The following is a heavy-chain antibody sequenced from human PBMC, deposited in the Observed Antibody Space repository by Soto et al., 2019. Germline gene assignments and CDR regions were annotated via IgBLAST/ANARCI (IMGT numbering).Heavy chain of an antibody. D-gene: IGHD5-18*01. CDR1: GFTFSRYW. J-gene: IGHJ3*02. Sequence: GGSLRLSCAASGFTFSRYWMNWVRQAPGKGLEWVANIKQDGTEKNYVDSVKGRFTISRDNAKNSLYLQMDSLRAEDTAVYFCARGDTPMITGMDSFDIWGQGTLVTVSS. CDR2: IKQDGTEK. V-gene: IGHV3-7*01. CDR3: ARGDTPMITGMDSFDI.